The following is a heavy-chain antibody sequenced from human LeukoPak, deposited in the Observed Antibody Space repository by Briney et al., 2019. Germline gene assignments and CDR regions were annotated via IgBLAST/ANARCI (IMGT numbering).Heavy chain of an antibody. CDR1: GFTFSNYA. CDR3: AKGPVSAIVGATTLDY. V-gene: IGHV3-23*01. J-gene: IGHJ4*02. Sequence: TGGSLRLSCAASGFTFSNYAMNCVRQAPGKGLEWVSLKGRFSISRDNSKNTVYLQMNSLRVEDTAVYYCAKGPVSAIVGATTLDYWGQGTLVTVSS. D-gene: IGHD1-26*01.